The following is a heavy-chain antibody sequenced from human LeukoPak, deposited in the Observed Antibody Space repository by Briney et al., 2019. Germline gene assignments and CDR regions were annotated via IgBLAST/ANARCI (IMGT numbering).Heavy chain of an antibody. CDR1: GFTFSSYW. J-gene: IGHJ4*02. D-gene: IGHD5-24*01. Sequence: PGGSLRLSCAASGFTFSSYWISWVRQAPGKGLEWVANIKEDGSVKYYLDSVKGRFTISRDNVKNSLYLQMNSLRAEDTAVYYCARDGGWLQFDYWGQGTLVTVSS. CDR3: ARDGGWLQFDY. CDR2: IKEDGSVK. V-gene: IGHV3-7*01.